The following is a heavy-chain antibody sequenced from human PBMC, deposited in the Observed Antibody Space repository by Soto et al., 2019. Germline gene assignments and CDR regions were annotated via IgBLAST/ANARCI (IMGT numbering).Heavy chain of an antibody. V-gene: IGHV1-18*01. D-gene: IGHD7-27*01. CDR2: INGDNGDT. CDR3: ASHGRDYNAYTGVYNSYGMYV. Sequence: VQLVQSGAEVKQPGASVKVSCKASGYTFTNYGVTWVRQAPGQGVEWMGWINGDNGDTHYEQNVQGKATMTTDKYATTACMDLRSLKSADTAIYYCASHGRDYNAYTGVYNSYGMYVWGQGTTITVSS. CDR1: GYTFTNYG. J-gene: IGHJ6*02.